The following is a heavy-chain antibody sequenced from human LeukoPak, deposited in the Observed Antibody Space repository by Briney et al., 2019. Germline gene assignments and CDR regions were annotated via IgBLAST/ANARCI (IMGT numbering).Heavy chain of an antibody. Sequence: SETLSLTCTVSAGSISSYYWSWVRQPPGKGLEWLGYIYYSGSTNYNPSLKSRVTISVDTSKNQFSLKLSSVTAADTAVYYCARFIVVVEENWFDPWGQGTLVTVSS. J-gene: IGHJ5*02. CDR2: IYYSGST. CDR3: ARFIVVVEENWFDP. D-gene: IGHD2-15*01. CDR1: AGSISSYY. V-gene: IGHV4-59*01.